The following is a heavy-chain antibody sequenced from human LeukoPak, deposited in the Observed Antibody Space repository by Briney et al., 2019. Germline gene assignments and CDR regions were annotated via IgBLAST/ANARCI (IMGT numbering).Heavy chain of an antibody. V-gene: IGHV3-7*01. D-gene: IGHD2-15*01. Sequence: PGGSLRLSCAASGFTLSSYWMSWVRQAPGKGLEWVANIKGDGSEKNYVDSVKGRFTISRDNAKNSLYLQMNSLRAEDTAVYYCAREESYCSGGSCYSGGFDYWGQGTLVTVSS. CDR1: GFTLSSYW. CDR2: IKGDGSEK. J-gene: IGHJ4*02. CDR3: AREESYCSGGSCYSGGFDY.